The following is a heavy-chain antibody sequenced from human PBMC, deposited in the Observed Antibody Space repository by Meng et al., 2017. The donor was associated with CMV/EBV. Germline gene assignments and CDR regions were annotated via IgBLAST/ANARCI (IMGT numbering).Heavy chain of an antibody. V-gene: IGHV3-30*02. D-gene: IGHD2-2*01. CDR2: IRYDGSNK. CDR1: GFTFSSYG. J-gene: IGHJ4*02. CDR3: AKDPPFEVVPVLLFDD. Sequence: GESLKISCAASGFTFSSYGMHWVRQAPGKGLEWVAFIRYDGSNKYYADSVKGRFTISRDNSKNTLYLQMNSLRAEDTAVYYCAKDPPFEVVPVLLFDDGGQGTLVTVSS.